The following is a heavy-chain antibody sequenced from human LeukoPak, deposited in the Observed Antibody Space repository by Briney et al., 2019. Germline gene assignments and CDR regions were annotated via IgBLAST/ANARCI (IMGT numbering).Heavy chain of an antibody. Sequence: SVKVSCKASGGTFSSYTISWVRQAPGQGLEWMGRIIPILGIANYAQKFQGRVTITADKSTSTAYMELSSLRSEDTAVYYCARDWGTSSLYLVNWGQGTLVTDSS. CDR2: IIPILGIA. CDR3: ARDWGTSSLYLVN. J-gene: IGHJ4*02. D-gene: IGHD6-6*01. CDR1: GGTFSSYT. V-gene: IGHV1-69*04.